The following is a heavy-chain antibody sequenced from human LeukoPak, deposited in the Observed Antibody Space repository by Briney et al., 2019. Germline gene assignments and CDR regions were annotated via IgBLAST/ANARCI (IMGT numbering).Heavy chain of an antibody. CDR1: GFTVSSNY. J-gene: IGHJ6*03. CDR2: IYSGGST. V-gene: IGHV3-53*01. D-gene: IGHD5-18*01. CDR3: ARDLRGYSYGDTIYYYMDV. Sequence: GGSLRLSCAASGFTVSSNYMSWVRQPPGKGLEWVSLIYSGGSTYYADSVKGRFTISRDNSKNTVYLQMNSLRAEDTAVYYCARDLRGYSYGDTIYYYMDVWGKGTTVTVSS.